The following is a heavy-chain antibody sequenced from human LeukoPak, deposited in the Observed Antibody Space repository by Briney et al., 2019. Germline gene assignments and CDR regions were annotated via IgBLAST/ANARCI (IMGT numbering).Heavy chain of an antibody. CDR1: GGSISSTKYY. V-gene: IGHV4-39*07. D-gene: IGHD3-3*01. J-gene: IGHJ5*02. CDR2: IYYSGST. CDR3: ARDLGHDYGVVANWFDP. Sequence: PSETLSLTCTVSGGSISSTKYYWGWIRQPPGKGLEWIGSIYYSGSTYYNPSLKSRVTISVDTSKNQFSLKLSSVTAADTAVYYCARDLGHDYGVVANWFDPWGQGTLVTVSS.